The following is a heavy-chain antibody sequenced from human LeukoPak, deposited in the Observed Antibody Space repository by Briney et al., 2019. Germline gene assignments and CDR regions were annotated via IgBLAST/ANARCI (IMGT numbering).Heavy chain of an antibody. Sequence: SETLSLTCAVYGGSFSGYYWSWIRQPPGKGLEWIGEINHSGSTNYNPSLKSRVTISVDTSKNQFSLKLSSVTAADTAVYYCAGHIMVRGVIIKVHYYMDVWGKGTTVTISS. D-gene: IGHD3-10*01. J-gene: IGHJ6*03. CDR1: GGSFSGYY. CDR2: INHSGST. V-gene: IGHV4-34*01. CDR3: AGHIMVRGVIIKVHYYMDV.